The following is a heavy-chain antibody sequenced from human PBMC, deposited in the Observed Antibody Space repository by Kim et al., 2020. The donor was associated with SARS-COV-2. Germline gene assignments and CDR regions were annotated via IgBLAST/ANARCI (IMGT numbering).Heavy chain of an antibody. CDR3: AKKEDIYVPM. D-gene: IGHD2-2*01. CDR2: INHSGST. CDR1: GGSFSGYY. J-gene: IGHJ3*01. V-gene: IGHV4-34*01. Sequence: SETLSLTCAVYGGSFSGYYWSWIRQPPGKGLEWIGEINHSGSTNYNPSLKSRVTISVDTSKNQFSLKLSSVTAADTAVYYCAKKEDIYVPMWGQGTMVTVSS.